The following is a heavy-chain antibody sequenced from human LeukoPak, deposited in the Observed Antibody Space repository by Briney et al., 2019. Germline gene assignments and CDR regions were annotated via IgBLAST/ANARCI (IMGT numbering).Heavy chain of an antibody. CDR2: IIPILGIA. J-gene: IGHJ6*02. V-gene: IGHV1-69*04. CDR3: ATDRRAVAAKYYYYYGMDV. Sequence: ASVKVSCKASGGTFSSYAISWVRQSPGQELEWMGRIIPILGIANYAQKFQGRVTITADKSTSTAYMELSSLRSEDTAVYYCATDRRAVAAKYYYYYGMDVWGQGTTVTVSS. D-gene: IGHD2-15*01. CDR1: GGTFSSYA.